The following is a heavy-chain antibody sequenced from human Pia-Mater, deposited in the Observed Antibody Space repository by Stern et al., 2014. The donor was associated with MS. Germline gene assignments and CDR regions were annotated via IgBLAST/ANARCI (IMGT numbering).Heavy chain of an antibody. V-gene: IGHV7-4-1*02. Sequence: VQLEESGSELKKPGASVKVSCKASGYTFSTYAMNWVRQAPGQGLEWMGRINPNTGNPTYAQGFTGRFVFSLDTSVSTAYLQISSLKAEDTAVYYCAREVRRGDYWGQGTLVTVSS. J-gene: IGHJ4*02. CDR1: GYTFSTYA. D-gene: IGHD3-10*01. CDR3: AREVRRGDY. CDR2: INPNTGNP.